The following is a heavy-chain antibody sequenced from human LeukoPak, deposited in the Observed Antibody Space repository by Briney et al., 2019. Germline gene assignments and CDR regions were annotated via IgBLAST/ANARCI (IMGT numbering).Heavy chain of an antibody. D-gene: IGHD1-26*01. V-gene: IGHV1-69*13. CDR1: GYTFTSYD. Sequence: SVKVSCKASGYTFTSYDINWVRQAPGQGLEWMGGIIPIFGTANYAQKFQGRVTITADESTSTAYMELSSLRSEDTAVYYCARDPGDGMDVWGQGTTVTVSS. CDR2: IIPIFGTA. CDR3: ARDPGDGMDV. J-gene: IGHJ6*02.